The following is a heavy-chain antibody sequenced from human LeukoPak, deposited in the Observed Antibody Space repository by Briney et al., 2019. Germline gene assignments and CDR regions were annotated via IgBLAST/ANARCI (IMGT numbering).Heavy chain of an antibody. J-gene: IGHJ5*02. Sequence: PSHTLSPPPPFPLRPLPRGTFFWTCVLRPAWEGAEGVGGVVSVGGENYNPSLKSRVTISVDTSKNQFSLKLRSVTAADTAVYYCAREVLSMVRGVIPKEAWGWFDPWGQGTLVTVSS. CDR3: AREVLSMVRGVIPKEAWGWFDP. V-gene: IGHV4-61*02. CDR1: LRPLPRGTFF. D-gene: IGHD3-10*01. CDR2: VVSVGGE.